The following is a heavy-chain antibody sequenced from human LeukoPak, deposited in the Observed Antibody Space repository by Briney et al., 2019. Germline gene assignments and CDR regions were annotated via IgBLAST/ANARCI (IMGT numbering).Heavy chain of an antibody. Sequence: PGGSLRLSCAASGFTVSGNYMSWVRQAPGKGLEWLSVIYSNNITYYADSVKGRFTISRDNPKNTLYLQMNSLRAEDTAVYYCARGITVMIVAPGYWGQGTLVTVSS. CDR2: IYSNNIT. CDR1: GFTVSGNY. J-gene: IGHJ4*02. CDR3: ARGITVMIVAPGY. D-gene: IGHD3-22*01. V-gene: IGHV3-53*01.